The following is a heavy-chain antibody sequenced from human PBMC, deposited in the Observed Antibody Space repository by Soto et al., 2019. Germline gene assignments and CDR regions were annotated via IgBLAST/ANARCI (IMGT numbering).Heavy chain of an antibody. J-gene: IGHJ4*01. D-gene: IGHD2-15*01. CDR1: GGSIRNVY. CDR3: ARAHAPTLPFDS. CDR2: IFHSGNA. Sequence: SETLSLTCTVSGGSIRNVYWSWIRQAPGKGLEWIGFIFHSGNAKYNPSLKSRVTISVDTSKNQFSLSLDSVTAADTAVYFCARAHAPTLPFDSWGQGTLVTVSS. V-gene: IGHV4-59*01.